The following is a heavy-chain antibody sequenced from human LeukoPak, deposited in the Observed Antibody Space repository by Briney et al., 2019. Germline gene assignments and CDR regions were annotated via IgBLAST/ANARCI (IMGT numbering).Heavy chain of an antibody. D-gene: IGHD1-26*01. CDR1: GGTFSSYT. CDR2: IIPILGIA. Sequence: ASVKVSYKASGGTFSSYTISWVRQAPGQGLEWMGRIIPILGIANYAQKFQGRVTITADKSTSTAYMELSSLRSEDTAVYYCARDPGYSGSSNFDYWGQGTLVTVSS. J-gene: IGHJ4*02. V-gene: IGHV1-69*04. CDR3: ARDPGYSGSSNFDY.